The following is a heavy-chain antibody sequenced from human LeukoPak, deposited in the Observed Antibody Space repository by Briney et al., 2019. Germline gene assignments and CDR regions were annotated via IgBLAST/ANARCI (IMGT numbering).Heavy chain of an antibody. J-gene: IGHJ6*03. D-gene: IGHD3-3*01. CDR1: GYSISSGCY. V-gene: IGHV4-38-2*01. CDR3: ARHREYYDFWSGYPEGMDV. Sequence: SETLSLTCAVSGYSISSGCYWGWIRQPPGKGLEWIGSIYHSGSTYYNPSLKSRVTISVDTSKNQFSLKLSSVTAADTAVYYCARHREYYDFWSGYPEGMDVWGKGTTVTVSS. CDR2: IYHSGST.